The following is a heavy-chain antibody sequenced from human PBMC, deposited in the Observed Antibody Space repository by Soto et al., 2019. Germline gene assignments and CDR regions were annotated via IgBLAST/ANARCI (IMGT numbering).Heavy chain of an antibody. CDR2: INTYSGAT. CDR3: ARGSRGDSSGLIDY. J-gene: IGHJ4*02. Sequence: XSVKVSCNASGYTFTTYGLSWVRHSPGQGLEWMGWINTYSGATNYAQKLQGRVTMTTDTSTSTAYMELRSLRSDDTAVYYCARGSRGDSSGLIDYWGQGTLVTVSS. V-gene: IGHV1-18*01. CDR1: GYTFTTYG. D-gene: IGHD3-22*01.